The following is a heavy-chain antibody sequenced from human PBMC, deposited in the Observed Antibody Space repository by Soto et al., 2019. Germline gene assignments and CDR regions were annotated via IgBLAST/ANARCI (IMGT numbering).Heavy chain of an antibody. CDR1: TGAIGSGGYY. Sequence: PLSHTCTVSTGAIGSGGYYWSWIRQHPGKGLEWIGYINYSGSTYYNPSLKSRITISVDTSKNQFSLKLSSVTAADTAVYYCASLPATATAIYTCGQEALVPVSS. CDR2: INYSGST. V-gene: IGHV4-31*03. J-gene: IGHJ5*02. D-gene: IGHD4-17*01. CDR3: ASLPATATAIYT.